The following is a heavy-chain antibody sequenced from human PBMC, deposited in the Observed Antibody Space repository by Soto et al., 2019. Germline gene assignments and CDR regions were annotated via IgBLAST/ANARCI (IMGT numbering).Heavy chain of an antibody. Sequence: QVQLQESGPGLVKPSQTLSLTCTVSGGSISSGGYYWSWIRQHPGKGLEWIGYIYYSGSTYYNPSLKSRVTISVDTSKNQFSLKLSSVTAAETAVYYCARGLVVGFLEWRYFDLWGRGTLVTVSS. CDR1: GGSISSGGYY. V-gene: IGHV4-31*03. CDR3: ARGLVVGFLEWRYFDL. D-gene: IGHD3-3*01. CDR2: IYYSGST. J-gene: IGHJ2*01.